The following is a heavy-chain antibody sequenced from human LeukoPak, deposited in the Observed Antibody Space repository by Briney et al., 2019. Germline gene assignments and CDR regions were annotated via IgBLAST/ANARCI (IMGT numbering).Heavy chain of an antibody. J-gene: IGHJ4*02. CDR1: GYTFASYG. V-gene: IGHV1-18*01. D-gene: IGHD1/OR15-1a*01. CDR3: ARDTARTTTAGGPDY. Sequence: GASVKVSCKASGYTFASYGIDWLRQAPGQGLEWMGWISGYNDDTYYAQNLQGRVTITTDTSTSTAYMELRSLTSDDTALYYCARDTARTTTAGGPDYWGQGTLVTVSS. CDR2: ISGYNDDT.